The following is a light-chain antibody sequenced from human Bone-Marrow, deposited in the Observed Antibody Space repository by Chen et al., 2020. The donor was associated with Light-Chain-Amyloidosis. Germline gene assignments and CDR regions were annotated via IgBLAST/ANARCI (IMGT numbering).Light chain of an antibody. CDR2: DAS. CDR3: QQRSNWPPLT. V-gene: IGKV3-11*01. CDR1: QNVGTY. Sequence: EIVLTQSPATLSLSLGERATLSCRASQNVGTYLAWYQQKPGQAPRLLIYDASNRATGIPGRFSGSGSGTAFTLTISSLEPEDFAVYYCQQRSNWPPLTFGGGTKVGMK. J-gene: IGKJ4*01.